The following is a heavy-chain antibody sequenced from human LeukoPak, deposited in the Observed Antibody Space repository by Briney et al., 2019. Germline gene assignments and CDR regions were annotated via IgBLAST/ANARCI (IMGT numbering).Heavy chain of an antibody. Sequence: GGSLRLSCAASGFTFSTFWMSWVRQAPGKGLEWLANIKQAGTEKYYVDSVKGRFTISRDDAENSLYLQMNSLRAEDTAVYYCARVADRHYYHMDVWGKGTTVTVSS. CDR1: GFTFSTFW. CDR2: IKQAGTEK. V-gene: IGHV3-7*01. D-gene: IGHD3-22*01. J-gene: IGHJ6*03. CDR3: ARVADRHYYHMDV.